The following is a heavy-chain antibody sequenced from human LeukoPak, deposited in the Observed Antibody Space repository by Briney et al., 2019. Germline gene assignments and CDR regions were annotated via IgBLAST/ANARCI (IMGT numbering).Heavy chain of an antibody. CDR3: AREETYCSSTSCHLDY. J-gene: IGHJ4*02. CDR1: GYTFTDYY. Sequence: ASVKVSFKASGYTFTDYYIHWVRQAPGQGLEWVGWISPNSGGTNYAQNFQGRVTMTRDTSISTAYMELSRLRSDDTAVYYCAREETYCSSTSCHLDYWGQGTLVTVSS. V-gene: IGHV1-2*02. CDR2: ISPNSGGT. D-gene: IGHD2-2*01.